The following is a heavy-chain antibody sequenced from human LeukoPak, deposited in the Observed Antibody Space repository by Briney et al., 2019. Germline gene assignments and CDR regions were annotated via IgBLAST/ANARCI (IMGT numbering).Heavy chain of an antibody. Sequence: GGSLRLSCAASGFTFNGYDMHWVRHAPGEGLEGGSGISWNSGSIVYEDSLKGRFTISRDNAKNSLYLQMNSLRAEDTALYYCAKDGHKVGQWLSYFDYWGQGTRVTVSS. CDR1: GFTFNGYD. CDR2: ISWNSGSI. CDR3: AKDGHKVGQWLSYFDY. V-gene: IGHV3-9*01. J-gene: IGHJ4*02. D-gene: IGHD6-19*01.